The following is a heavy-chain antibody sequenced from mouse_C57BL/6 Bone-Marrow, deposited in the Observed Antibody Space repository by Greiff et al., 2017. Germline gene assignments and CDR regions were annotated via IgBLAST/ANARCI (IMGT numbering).Heavy chain of an antibody. D-gene: IGHD4-1*01. CDR3: ARNWDVWYFDV. Sequence: VQLQQSGAELAKPGASVKLSCKASGYTFTSYWMHWVKQRPGQGLEWIGYINPSSGYTKSNQKFKDKATLTADKSSSTAYMQLSSLTYEDSAVYYCARNWDVWYFDVWGTGTTVTVSS. J-gene: IGHJ1*03. V-gene: IGHV1-7*01. CDR1: GYTFTSYW. CDR2: INPSSGYT.